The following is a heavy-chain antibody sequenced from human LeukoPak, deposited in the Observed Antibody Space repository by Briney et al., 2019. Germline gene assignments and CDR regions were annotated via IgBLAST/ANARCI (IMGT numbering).Heavy chain of an antibody. CDR2: ISYDGSNK. CDR3: ARVSGGRHAYDY. Sequence: GGSLRLSCAVSGVNLNKAWMSWVRQAPGKGLEWVAVISYDGSNKYYADSVKGRFTISRDNSKNTLYLQMNSLRAEDTAVYYCARVSGGRHAYDYWGQGTLVTVSS. CDR1: GVNLNKAW. D-gene: IGHD1-26*01. V-gene: IGHV3-30-3*01. J-gene: IGHJ4*02.